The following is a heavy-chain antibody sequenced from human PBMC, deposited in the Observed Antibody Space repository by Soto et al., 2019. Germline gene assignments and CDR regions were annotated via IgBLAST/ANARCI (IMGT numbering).Heavy chain of an antibody. D-gene: IGHD5-12*01. CDR3: ARVAYSGFGYFFDC. Sequence: QMQLQESGSGLVKPSQTLSLTCAVSGASISSGDYSWSWVRQPPGKDREWIGHIHHGGTPYYKASLKSRVTISQDRSKNQFSLSLSSVTAADTAMYFCARVAYSGFGYFFDCWGQGILVTVSS. V-gene: IGHV4-30-2*01. CDR1: GASISSGDYS. CDR2: IHHGGTP. J-gene: IGHJ4*02.